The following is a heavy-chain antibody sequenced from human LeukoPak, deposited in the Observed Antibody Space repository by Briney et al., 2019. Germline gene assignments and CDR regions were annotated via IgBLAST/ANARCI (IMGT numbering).Heavy chain of an antibody. V-gene: IGHV4-59*01. Sequence: SETLSLTCTVSGGSISSYYWSWIRQPPGKGLEWIGYMYYNGNTNYNPSLKSRVTISGDTSKKQFSLKLSSVTAADTAVYYCTRVGIAAARTGFDYWGQGTLVTVSS. D-gene: IGHD6-13*01. J-gene: IGHJ4*02. CDR2: MYYNGNT. CDR3: TRVGIAAARTGFDY. CDR1: GGSISSYY.